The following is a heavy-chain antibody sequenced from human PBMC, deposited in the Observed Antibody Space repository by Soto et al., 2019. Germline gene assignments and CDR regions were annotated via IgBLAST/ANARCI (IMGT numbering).Heavy chain of an antibody. J-gene: IGHJ6*02. V-gene: IGHV3-21*01. Sequence: GGSLRLSCAASAFTFSSYSMNWVRQAPGKGLEWVSSISSSSSYIYYADSVKGRFTISRDNAKNSLYLQMNSLRPEDTALYYCARGALTYCSSTSCYEDYYYYAMDVWGQGTTVTGSS. CDR1: AFTFSSYS. CDR2: ISSSSSYI. CDR3: ARGALTYCSSTSCYEDYYYYAMDV. D-gene: IGHD2-2*01.